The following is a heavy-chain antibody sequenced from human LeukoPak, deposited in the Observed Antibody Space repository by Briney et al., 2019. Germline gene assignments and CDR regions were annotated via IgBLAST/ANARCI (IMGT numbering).Heavy chain of an antibody. CDR3: AKSRAVDVNWFDL. CDR1: GFNFSSYA. J-gene: IGHJ5*02. Sequence: GGSLRLSCAASGFNFSSYAMSWVRQAPGKGLEWVSAISGSGIYTYYADSVKGRFTISRDNSKNTLYLQMNTLRAEDTAVYYCAKSRAVDVNWFDLWGQGTLVTVSS. CDR2: ISGSGIYT. V-gene: IGHV3-23*01. D-gene: IGHD3-10*01.